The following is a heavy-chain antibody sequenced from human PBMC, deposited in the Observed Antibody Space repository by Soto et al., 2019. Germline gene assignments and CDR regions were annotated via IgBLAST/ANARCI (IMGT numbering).Heavy chain of an antibody. J-gene: IGHJ4*02. CDR2: ISGSGGST. V-gene: IGHV3-23*01. CDR3: ARRSSGWYFDY. Sequence: SLRLSCAASGFTFSSYAMSWVRQAPGKGLEWVSAISGSGGSTYYADSVKGRFTISRDNSKNTLYLQMNSLRAEGTAVYYCARRSSGWYFDYWGQGTLVTVSS. D-gene: IGHD6-19*01. CDR1: GFTFSSYA.